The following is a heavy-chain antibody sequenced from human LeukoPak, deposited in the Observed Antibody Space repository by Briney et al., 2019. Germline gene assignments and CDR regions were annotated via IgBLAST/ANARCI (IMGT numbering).Heavy chain of an antibody. CDR2: IYTSGST. CDR3: ARESLNYGGNRILDY. J-gene: IGHJ4*02. D-gene: IGHD4-23*01. CDR1: GGSISTYD. Sequence: PSETLSLTCTTSGGSISTYDWSWIRQTPGKGLEWIARIYTSGSTDYNPSLKTRVTMSVDTSKNQFSLNLNSVTAADTAVYYCARESLNYGGNRILDYWGQGALVIVSS. V-gene: IGHV4-4*07.